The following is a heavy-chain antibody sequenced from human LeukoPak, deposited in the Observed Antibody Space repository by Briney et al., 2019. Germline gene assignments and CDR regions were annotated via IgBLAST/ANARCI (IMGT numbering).Heavy chain of an antibody. J-gene: IGHJ2*01. D-gene: IGHD2-21*02. CDR2: ISGYNGNT. CDR1: GYTFISYG. Sequence: ASVKVSCKASGYTFISYGISWVREAPGQGLEWMGWISGYNGNTNYAQNLQGRVTMTTDTSTSTAYMELRSLRSDDTAVYYCARGLGVVTAQSEQPKPRYFDLWGRGTQVTVSS. CDR3: ARGLGVVTAQSEQPKPRYFDL. V-gene: IGHV1-18*01.